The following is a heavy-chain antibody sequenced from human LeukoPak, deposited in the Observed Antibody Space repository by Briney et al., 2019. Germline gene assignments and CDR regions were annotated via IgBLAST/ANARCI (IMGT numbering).Heavy chain of an antibody. CDR3: ARMGYSYGYVYYFDY. Sequence: SQTLSLTCTVSGGSISSGSYYWSWIRQPAGKGLEWIGRIYTSGSTNYNPSLKSRVTISVDTSKNQFSLKLSSVTAADTAVYYCARMGYSYGYVYYFDYWGQGTLVTVSS. D-gene: IGHD5-18*01. J-gene: IGHJ4*02. CDR2: IYTSGST. V-gene: IGHV4-61*02. CDR1: GGSISSGSYY.